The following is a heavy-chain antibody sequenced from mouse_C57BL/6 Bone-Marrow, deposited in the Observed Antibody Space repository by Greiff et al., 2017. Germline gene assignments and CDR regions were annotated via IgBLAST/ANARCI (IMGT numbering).Heavy chain of an antibody. D-gene: IGHD2-2*01. Sequence: EVKLVESGGGLVKPGGSLKLSCAASGFTFSSYAMSWVRQTPEKRLEWVATISDGGSYTNYPDNVKGRFTISRDNAKNNLYLQMSHLKSEDTAMYYYAREAYGYDDCDYWGQGTTLTVSS. CDR1: GFTFSSYA. CDR2: ISDGGSYT. J-gene: IGHJ2*01. CDR3: AREAYGYDDCDY. V-gene: IGHV5-4*01.